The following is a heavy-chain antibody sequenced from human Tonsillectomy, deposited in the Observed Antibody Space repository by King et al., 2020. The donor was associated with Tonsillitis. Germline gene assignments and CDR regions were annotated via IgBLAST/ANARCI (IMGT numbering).Heavy chain of an antibody. CDR2: TSYDGENE. D-gene: IGHD5-12*01. Sequence: VQLVESGGGVVQPGRSLRLSCAASRFAFSDYAMHWVRQAPGKGLEWVAVTSYDGENEYYGDSVKGRFTISRDNSKNTLYLQMDRLRAEDTAVYYCVKSRSGYVEGGDNWGQGTLVTVSS. CDR3: VKSRSGYVEGGDN. CDR1: RFAFSDYA. V-gene: IGHV3-30*18. J-gene: IGHJ4*02.